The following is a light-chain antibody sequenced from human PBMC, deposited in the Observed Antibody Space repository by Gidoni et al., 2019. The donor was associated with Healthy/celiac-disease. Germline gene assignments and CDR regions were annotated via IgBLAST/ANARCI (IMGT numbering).Light chain of an antibody. CDR1: QSFSSY. Sequence: EIVLTQSPATLSLSPGERATLSCRASQSFSSYLAWYQQKPGQAPRLLIYDASNRATGIPARFSGSGSGTDFTLTMSSLEPEDFAVYYCQQRSNWPLTFXGXTKVEIK. V-gene: IGKV3-11*01. J-gene: IGKJ4*01. CDR3: QQRSNWPLT. CDR2: DAS.